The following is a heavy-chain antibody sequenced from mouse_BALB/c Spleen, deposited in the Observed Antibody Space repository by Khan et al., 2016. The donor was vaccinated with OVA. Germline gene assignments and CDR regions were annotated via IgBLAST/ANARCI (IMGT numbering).Heavy chain of an antibody. CDR1: GYTFSSYW. J-gene: IGHJ3*01. CDR3: SRSTMITTEFVY. D-gene: IGHD2-4*01. Sequence: QVQLQQPGAELVKPGASVQLSCKASGYTFSSYWMLWVKQRPGQGLEWIGEINPSNGRTNYNEKFKNKASLTVAKSSSTAYMQLSSLTSGDSAVYYCSRSTMITTEFVYWGQGTLVTVSA. V-gene: IGHV1S81*02. CDR2: INPSNGRT.